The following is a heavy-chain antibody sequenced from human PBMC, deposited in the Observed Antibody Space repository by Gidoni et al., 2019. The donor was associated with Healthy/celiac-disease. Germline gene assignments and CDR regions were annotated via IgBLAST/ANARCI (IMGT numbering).Heavy chain of an antibody. CDR2: IYYSGST. D-gene: IGHD2-8*01. CDR1: GGSISSSSYY. CDR3: ARHADPPPRCTNGVCHPPRERKYNWFDP. V-gene: IGHV4-39*01. Sequence: QLQLQESGPGLVKPSETLSLTCTVSGGSISSSSYYWGWIRQPPGRGLEWIGSIYYSGSTYYNPSLKSRVTISVDTSKNQFSLKLSSVTAADTAVYYCARHADPPPRCTNGVCHPPRERKYNWFDPWGQGTLVTVSS. J-gene: IGHJ5*02.